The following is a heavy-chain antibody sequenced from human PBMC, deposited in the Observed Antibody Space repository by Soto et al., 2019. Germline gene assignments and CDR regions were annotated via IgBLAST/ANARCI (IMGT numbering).Heavy chain of an antibody. V-gene: IGHV3-23*01. D-gene: IGHD1-7*01. J-gene: IGHJ3*02. CDR3: ATGTNYDDAFDI. CDR2: ISGSGGST. CDR1: GFTFSSYA. Sequence: EVQLLESGGGLVQPGGSLRLSCAASGFTFSSYAMSWVRQAPGKGLEWVSAISGSGGSTYYADSVKGRFTISRDNSNNTLYLQMNSLRSEDTAVYYGATGTNYDDAFDIWGQGTMVTVSS.